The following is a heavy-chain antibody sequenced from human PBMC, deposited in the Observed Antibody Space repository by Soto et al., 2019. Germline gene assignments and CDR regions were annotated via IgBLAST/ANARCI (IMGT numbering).Heavy chain of an antibody. Sequence: SVKVSYKASGFTFTSSAMQWVRQARGQRLERIGWIVVGSGNTNYAQKFQERVTITRDMSTSTAYMELSSLRSEDTAVYYCAAESQSATAGSCTWGQGTLLPVSS. CDR1: GFTFTSSA. J-gene: IGHJ4*02. CDR3: AAESQSATAGSCT. V-gene: IGHV1-58*02. D-gene: IGHD2-15*01. CDR2: IVVGSGNT.